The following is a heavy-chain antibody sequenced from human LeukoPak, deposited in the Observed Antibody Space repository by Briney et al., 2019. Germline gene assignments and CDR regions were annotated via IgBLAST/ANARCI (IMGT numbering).Heavy chain of an antibody. CDR1: GYSFTSYG. CDR2: IYPGDSDT. Sequence: GESLQISCKGSGYSFTSYGIGWVRQMPGKGLEWMGIIYPGDSDTRYSPSFQGQVTISADKSISTAYLQWSSLKASDTAMYYCASPPLYCSGGSCYQLDYWGQGTLVTVSS. CDR3: ASPPLYCSGGSCYQLDY. V-gene: IGHV5-51*01. J-gene: IGHJ4*02. D-gene: IGHD2-15*01.